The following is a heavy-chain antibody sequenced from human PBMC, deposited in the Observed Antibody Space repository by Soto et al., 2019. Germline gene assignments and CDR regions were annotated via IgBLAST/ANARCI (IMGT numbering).Heavy chain of an antibody. CDR1: GFPFNNYA. J-gene: IGHJ4*02. CDR3: AKRRDGYSFDY. CDR2: IWHDGSNE. Sequence: PGGSLRLSCAASGFPFNNYAMHWVRQAPGKGLEWVAVIWHDGSNEHYADSVKGRFRIARDNSNNTLYLQMNSLRGEDTALYYCAKRRDGYSFDYWGQGALVTVSS. V-gene: IGHV3-33*06. D-gene: IGHD4-4*01.